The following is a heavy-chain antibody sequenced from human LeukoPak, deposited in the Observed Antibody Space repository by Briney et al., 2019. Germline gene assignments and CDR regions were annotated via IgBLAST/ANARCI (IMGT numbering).Heavy chain of an antibody. CDR3: ARDSGSCSSTGCYGLDY. D-gene: IGHD2-2*01. CDR2: IYTSGST. J-gene: IGHJ4*02. V-gene: IGHV4-4*07. Sequence: SETLSLTCTVSGGSISSYYWSWIRQPAGKGLEWIGRIYTSGSTNYNPSLKSRVTMSVDTSKNQFSLKLSSVTAADTAVYYCARDSGSCSSTGCYGLDYWGQGTLVTVSS. CDR1: GGSISSYY.